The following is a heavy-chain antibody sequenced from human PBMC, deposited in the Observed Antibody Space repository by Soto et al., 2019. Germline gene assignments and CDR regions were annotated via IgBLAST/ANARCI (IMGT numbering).Heavy chain of an antibody. CDR3: ARLGAYYQSLDP. D-gene: IGHD3-22*01. J-gene: IGHJ5*02. V-gene: IGHV4-61*08. CDR2: IYYGGTT. Sequence: TSVPKSVTRAVADGSIINGGYCWSWIKKTPGKGLEWVGYIYYGGTTSYNPSLQSRVTISLETSKHQFSLRLTSVTAAVTAVYYCARLGAYYQSLDPWGPGTLVTVSS. CDR1: DGSIINGGYC.